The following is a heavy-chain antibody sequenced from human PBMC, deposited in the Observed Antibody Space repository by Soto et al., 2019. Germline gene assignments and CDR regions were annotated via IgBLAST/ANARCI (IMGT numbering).Heavy chain of an antibody. CDR2: IIPIFGTA. Sequence: ASVKVSCKASGGTFSGYAISWVRQAPGQGLEWMGGIIPIFGTANYAQKFQGRVTITADKSTSTAYMELSSLRSEDTAVYYCARSVDSYYYYGMDVWGQGTTVTVSS. CDR1: GGTFSGYA. V-gene: IGHV1-69*06. J-gene: IGHJ6*02. D-gene: IGHD2-21*01. CDR3: ARSVDSYYYYGMDV.